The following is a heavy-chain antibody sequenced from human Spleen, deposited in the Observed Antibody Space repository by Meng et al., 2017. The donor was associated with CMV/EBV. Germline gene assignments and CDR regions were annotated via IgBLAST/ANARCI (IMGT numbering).Heavy chain of an antibody. CDR1: GFTFSSYS. CDR2: ISSSSSYI. Sequence: GESLKISCAASGFTFSSYSMSWVRQAPGKGLEWVSCISSSSSYIYYADSLKGRFTISRDNAKNSLYLQMNSLRAEDTAVYYCARGRVVPVASRSYYGMDVWGQGTVVTVSS. D-gene: IGHD2-2*01. J-gene: IGHJ6*02. CDR3: ARGRVVPVASRSYYGMDV. V-gene: IGHV3-21*01.